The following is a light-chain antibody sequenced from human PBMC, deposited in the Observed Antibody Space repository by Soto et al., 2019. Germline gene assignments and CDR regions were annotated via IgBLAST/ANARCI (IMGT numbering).Light chain of an antibody. J-gene: IGKJ4*01. Sequence: EIVLTQSPATLSSFPGDRVTLSCRASQTVSSNYLAWCQQRPGQAPRLLIYRSSGRATGIPDRFSGSGSGTDVTLTIGSLEPEDFAVYYCQQRSNWLTFGGGTKVDIK. V-gene: IGKV3D-20*02. CDR1: QTVSSNY. CDR3: QQRSNWLT. CDR2: RSS.